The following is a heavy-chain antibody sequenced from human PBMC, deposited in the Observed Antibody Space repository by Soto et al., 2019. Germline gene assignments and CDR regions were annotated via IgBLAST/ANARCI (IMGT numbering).Heavy chain of an antibody. CDR3: ARGPSLEWLLYGSVYYYYGMDV. J-gene: IGHJ6*02. D-gene: IGHD3-3*01. CDR2: VNPSGGST. V-gene: IGHV1-46*01. CDR1: GYNFTAYS. Sequence: ASVKVSCKASGYNFTAYSMHWVRRAPGQGLEWMGVVNPSGGSTNYAQKFQGRVTMTRDTSTSTVYMELSSLRSEDTAVYYCARGPSLEWLLYGSVYYYYGMDVWGQGTTVTVSS.